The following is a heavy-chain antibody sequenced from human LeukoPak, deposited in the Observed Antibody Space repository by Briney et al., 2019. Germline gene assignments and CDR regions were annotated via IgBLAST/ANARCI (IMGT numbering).Heavy chain of an antibody. D-gene: IGHD1-26*01. CDR2: TYYSGST. CDR1: CGSISSRSYY. V-gene: IGHV4-39*01. J-gene: IGHJ6*02. Sequence: SETLSLTRTVSCGSISSRSYYWGWLRQPQGMGLEWIGSTYYSGSTYYNPSLKTRVTISVATSKSQVSLKLSSVTAADTAVYYCARQYAVSRSYFFGATRTGMDVWGQGTTVTVSS. CDR3: ARQYAVSRSYFFGATRTGMDV.